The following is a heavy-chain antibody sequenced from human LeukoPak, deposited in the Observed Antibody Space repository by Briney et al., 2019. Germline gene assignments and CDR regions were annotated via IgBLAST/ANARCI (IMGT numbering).Heavy chain of an antibody. CDR2: IHYTGST. CDR3: ARLHALGAEEFDP. V-gene: IGHV4-59*11. D-gene: IGHD3-16*01. J-gene: IGHJ5*02. Sequence: SETLSLTCTVSGGSITGHYWSWIRQPPGKGLEWIGYIHYTGSTNYSPSLNSRITMSVDTPNNQFSLRLTSVTATDTAVYYCARLHALGAEEFDPWGQGALVTVSS. CDR1: GGSITGHY.